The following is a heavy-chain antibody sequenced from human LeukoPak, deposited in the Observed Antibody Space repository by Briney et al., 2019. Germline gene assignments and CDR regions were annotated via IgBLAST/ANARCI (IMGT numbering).Heavy chain of an antibody. V-gene: IGHV1-2*02. Sequence: ASVKVSCKASIYTFTGYYMHWVRQAPGQGLEWMGWINPHSGDTNYAQKFQGRVTMTRDTSTSTAYMEVSRLGSDDTAVYYCAKDMRSRGYSGYDCFDYWGQGTLVTVSS. CDR3: AKDMRSRGYSGYDCFDY. J-gene: IGHJ4*02. CDR1: IYTFTGYY. D-gene: IGHD5-12*01. CDR2: INPHSGDT.